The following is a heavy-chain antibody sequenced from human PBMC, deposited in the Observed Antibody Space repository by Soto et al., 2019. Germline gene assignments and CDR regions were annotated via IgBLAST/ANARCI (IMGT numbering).Heavy chain of an antibody. CDR1: GGSISSYY. CDR2: IYYSGST. D-gene: IGHD3-22*01. Sequence: PSETLSLTCTVSGGSISSYYWSWIRQPPGKGLEWIGYIYYSGSTNYNPSLKSRVTISVDTSKNQFSLKLSSVTAADTAVYYCARDSSGYYYSQGNPNDAFDIWGQGTMVT. V-gene: IGHV4-59*01. CDR3: ARDSSGYYYSQGNPNDAFDI. J-gene: IGHJ3*02.